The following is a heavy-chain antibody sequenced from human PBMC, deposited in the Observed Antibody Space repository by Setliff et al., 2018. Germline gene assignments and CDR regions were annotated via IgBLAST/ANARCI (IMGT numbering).Heavy chain of an antibody. J-gene: IGHJ3*02. CDR1: GFTFSGSA. CDR3: AAAPAGSDVFDM. CDR2: IRSQSDSYAT. D-gene: IGHD6-13*01. V-gene: IGHV3-73*01. Sequence: PGGSLRLSCAASGFTFSGSAMYWVRKASGKGLEWVGRIRSQSDSYATIYAASVRGRFTISRDDSKNTAYLQMNSLKTEDTAVYYCAAAPAGSDVFDMWGQGTMVTVSS.